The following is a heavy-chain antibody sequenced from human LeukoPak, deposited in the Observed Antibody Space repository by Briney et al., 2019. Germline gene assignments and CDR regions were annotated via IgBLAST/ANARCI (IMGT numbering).Heavy chain of an antibody. J-gene: IGHJ6*03. V-gene: IGHV3-9*01. Sequence: HAGGSLRLSCAASGFTFDDYAMHWVRQAPGKGLEWVSGISWNSGSIGYADSVKGRFTISRDNAKNSLYLQMNSLRAEDTALYYCAASRTNYYYYMDVWGKGTTVTISS. CDR2: ISWNSGSI. D-gene: IGHD2-2*01. CDR3: AASRTNYYYYMDV. CDR1: GFTFDDYA.